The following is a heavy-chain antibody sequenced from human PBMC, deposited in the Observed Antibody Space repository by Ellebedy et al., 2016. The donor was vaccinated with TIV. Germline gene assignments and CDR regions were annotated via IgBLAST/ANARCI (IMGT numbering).Heavy chain of an antibody. CDR2: IRNKANSYAT. CDR3: TTASRLRNHPWELSDY. Sequence: GESLKISXAASGFTFSGSGIHWVRQASGKGLEWVGRIRNKANSYATAYAESVKGRFTISRDDSKNTVYLQMNSLKTEDTALYYCTTASRLRNHPWELSDYWGQGTLVTISS. V-gene: IGHV3-73*01. D-gene: IGHD4-23*01. J-gene: IGHJ4*02. CDR1: GFTFSGSG.